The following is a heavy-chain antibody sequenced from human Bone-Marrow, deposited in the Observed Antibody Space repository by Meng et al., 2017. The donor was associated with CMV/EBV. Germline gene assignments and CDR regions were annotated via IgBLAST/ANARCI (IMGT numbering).Heavy chain of an antibody. D-gene: IGHD2-2*01. CDR3: ARVLQGSTSCSFDP. CDR1: GGSISSYY. V-gene: IGHV4-59*01. J-gene: IGHJ5*02. CDR2: IYYSGST. Sequence: SETLSLTCTVSGGSISSYYWSWIRQPPGKGLEWIGYIYYSGSTNYNPSLKSRVTISVDTSKNQFSLKLSSVTAADTAVYYCARVLQGSTSCSFDPWGQGTLVTFSS.